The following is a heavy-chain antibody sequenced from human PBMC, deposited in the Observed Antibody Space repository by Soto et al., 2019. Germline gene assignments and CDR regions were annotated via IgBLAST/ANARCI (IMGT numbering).Heavy chain of an antibody. V-gene: IGHV3-30-3*01. J-gene: IGHJ3*02. CDR2: ISPDGNNA. CDR3: VRGLSHGAFDI. Sequence: QVQLVESGGDVVQPGRSLRLSCAASGSTFSSYDIHWVRQAPGKGLEWVAHISPDGNNAYYADYVKGRLTIYRENARNTVYLQLKSLRPDDTAVYHCVRGLSHGAFDIWGQGTLVTVSS. CDR1: GSTFSSYD.